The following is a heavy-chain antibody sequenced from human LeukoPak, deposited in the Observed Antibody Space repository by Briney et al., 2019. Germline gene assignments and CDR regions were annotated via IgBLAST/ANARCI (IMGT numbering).Heavy chain of an antibody. CDR2: IYYSGST. V-gene: IGHV4-39*01. CDR3: ARHDMEFGEDIDC. Sequence: PSETLSLTCTVSGGSISSSSYYWGWIRQPPGKGLEWIGSIYYSGSTYYNPSLKSRVTISVDTSKNQFSLKLSSVTAADTAVYYCARHDMEFGEDIDCWGQGTLVTVSS. J-gene: IGHJ4*02. D-gene: IGHD3-10*01. CDR1: GGSISSSSYY.